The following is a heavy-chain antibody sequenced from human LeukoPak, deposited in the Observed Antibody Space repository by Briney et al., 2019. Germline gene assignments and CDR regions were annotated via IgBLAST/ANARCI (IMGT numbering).Heavy chain of an antibody. Sequence: PGGSLRLSCAASGFTFSGSAMHWVRQASGKGLEWVGRIRSKTNHYATAYAASVKGKFNISRDDSKNTPYLQMNSLKTEDTAVYYCARRLSGSYFFDYWGQGTMLTVSS. CDR3: ARRLSGSYFFDY. V-gene: IGHV3-73*01. D-gene: IGHD1-26*01. CDR2: IRSKTNHYAT. J-gene: IGHJ4*02. CDR1: GFTFSGSA.